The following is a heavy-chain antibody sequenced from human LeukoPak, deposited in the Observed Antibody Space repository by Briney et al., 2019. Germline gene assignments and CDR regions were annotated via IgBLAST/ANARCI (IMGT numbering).Heavy chain of an antibody. CDR3: AKDPRSLIVVVPAAFDY. CDR1: GFTFSSYA. J-gene: IGHJ4*02. CDR2: ISGSGGST. V-gene: IGHV3-23*01. Sequence: PGGSLRLSCAASGFTFSSYAMSWVRQAPGKGMEWVSAISGSGGSTYYADSVKGRFTISRDNSKNTLYLQMNSLRAEDTAVYYCAKDPRSLIVVVPAAFDYWGQGTQVTVSS. D-gene: IGHD2-2*01.